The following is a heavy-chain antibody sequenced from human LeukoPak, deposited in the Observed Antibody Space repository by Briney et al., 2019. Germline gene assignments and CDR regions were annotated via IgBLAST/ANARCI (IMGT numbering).Heavy chain of an antibody. V-gene: IGHV3-30*18. CDR3: AKDIHFWSGYYTGTDY. CDR1: GFTFSSYG. Sequence: PGGSLRLSCAASGFTFSSYGMHWVRQAPGKGLEWVAVISYDGSNKYYADSVKGRFTISRDNSKNTLYLQMNSLRAEDTAVYYCAKDIHFWSGYYTGTDYWGQGTLVTVSS. D-gene: IGHD3-3*02. J-gene: IGHJ4*02. CDR2: ISYDGSNK.